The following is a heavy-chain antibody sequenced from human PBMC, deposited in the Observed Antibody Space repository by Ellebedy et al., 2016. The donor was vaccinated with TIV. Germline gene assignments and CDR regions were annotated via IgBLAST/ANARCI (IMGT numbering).Heavy chain of an antibody. D-gene: IGHD1-26*01. CDR1: GFTFSSYA. Sequence: GESLKISCAASGFTFSSYAMSWVRQAPGKGLEWVAVISYDGSNKYYADSVKGRFTISRDNSKNTLYLQMNSLRAEDTAVYYCARDLSQWELPTRAYYYYGMDVWGQGTTVTVSS. CDR2: ISYDGSNK. V-gene: IGHV3-30-3*01. J-gene: IGHJ6*02. CDR3: ARDLSQWELPTRAYYYYGMDV.